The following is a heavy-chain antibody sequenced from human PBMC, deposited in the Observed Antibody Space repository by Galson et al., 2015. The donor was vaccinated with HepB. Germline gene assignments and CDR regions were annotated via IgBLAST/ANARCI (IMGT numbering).Heavy chain of an antibody. CDR2: IYYSGST. CDR1: GDSMSGYY. V-gene: IGHV4-59*01. Sequence: SETLSLTCSVSGDSMSGYYWSWIRQSPGKGLEWIGYIYYSGSTNSNPSLKSRVTMSVHTSMSEFSLQLASVTDADTAVYYCARNICGSTSCYFDYWGQGSLVTVAS. J-gene: IGHJ4*02. D-gene: IGHD2-2*01. CDR3: ARNICGSTSCYFDY.